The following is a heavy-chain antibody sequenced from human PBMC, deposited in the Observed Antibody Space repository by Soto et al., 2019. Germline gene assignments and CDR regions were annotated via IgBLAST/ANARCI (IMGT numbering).Heavy chain of an antibody. D-gene: IGHD3-22*01. J-gene: IGHJ1*01. CDR3: AHSSGYDSSAYYLEYFQH. Sequence: QITLKESGPPLVKPTQTLTLTCTFSGFSLSTSGVGVGWIRQPPGKALEWLALIYWDDDNRYSPSLKSRLTITKDTSKNQVVLTMTNMDPVDTATYYCAHSSGYDSSAYYLEYFQHWGQGTLVTVSS. V-gene: IGHV2-5*02. CDR2: IYWDDDN. CDR1: GFSLSTSGVG.